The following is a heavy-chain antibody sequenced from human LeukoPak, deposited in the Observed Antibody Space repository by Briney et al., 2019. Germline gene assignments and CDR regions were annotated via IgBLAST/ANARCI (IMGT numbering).Heavy chain of an antibody. Sequence: PGGSLRLSCAASGFTFSNFDMHWVRQAPGKGLEWVSAITSSSSYIYYAASVKGRFTISRDNAENSLYLQMNGLRAEDTAVYFCARGEEKATITGLDSWGQGPLVTVSS. D-gene: IGHD5-24*01. CDR2: ITSSSSYI. V-gene: IGHV3-21*01. J-gene: IGHJ4*02. CDR3: ARGEEKATITGLDS. CDR1: GFTFSNFD.